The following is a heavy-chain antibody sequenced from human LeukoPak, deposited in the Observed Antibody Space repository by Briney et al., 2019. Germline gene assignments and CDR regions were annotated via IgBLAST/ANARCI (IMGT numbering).Heavy chain of an antibody. Sequence: GGSLRLSCVASGFTFSSYWMHWVRQAPGQGLVWVSRLNVDGSDTRYADSVKGRFTISRDNAKNTLYLQMSSLRVEDTAVYYCARSATAFDYWGQGTLVIVSS. J-gene: IGHJ4*02. V-gene: IGHV3-74*01. CDR1: GFTFSSYW. CDR2: LNVDGSDT. D-gene: IGHD2-15*01. CDR3: ARSATAFDY.